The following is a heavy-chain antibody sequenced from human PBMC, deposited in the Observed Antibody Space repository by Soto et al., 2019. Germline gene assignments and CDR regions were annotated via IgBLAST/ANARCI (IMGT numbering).Heavy chain of an antibody. CDR3: ARGRDSYGYYYYYGMDV. J-gene: IGHJ6*02. V-gene: IGHV4-34*01. CDR2: INHSGST. D-gene: IGHD5-18*01. CDR1: GGSFSGYY. Sequence: SETLSLTCSVYGGSFSGYYWSWIRQPPGKGLEWIGEINHSGSTNYNPSLKSRVTISVDTSKNQFSLKLSSVTAADTAVYYCARGRDSYGYYYYYGMDVWGQGTTVTVSS.